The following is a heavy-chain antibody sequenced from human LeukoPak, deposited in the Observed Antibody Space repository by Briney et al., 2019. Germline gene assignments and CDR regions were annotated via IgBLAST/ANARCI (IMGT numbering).Heavy chain of an antibody. CDR3: AREVYHYDSSGYYIDY. CDR1: GGSISSYY. J-gene: IGHJ4*02. Sequence: PSETLSLTCTVSGGSISSYYWSWIRQPPGKGLEWIGYIYYGGSTNYNPSLKSRVTISVDTSKNQFSLKLSSVTAADTAVYYCAREVYHYDSSGYYIDYWGQGTLVTVSS. CDR2: IYYGGST. V-gene: IGHV4-59*01. D-gene: IGHD3-22*01.